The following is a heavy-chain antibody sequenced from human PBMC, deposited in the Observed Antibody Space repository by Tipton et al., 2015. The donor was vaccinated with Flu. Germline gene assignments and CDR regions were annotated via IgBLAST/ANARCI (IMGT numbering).Heavy chain of an antibody. CDR3: ARDPPGGGGSFRNWFDP. Sequence: GSLRLSCAASGFTFSSYWMSWVRQAPGKGLEWVANIKQDGSEKYYVDSVKGRFTISRDNAKNSLYLQMNSLRAEDTAVYYCARDPPGGGGSFRNWFDPWGQGTLVTVSS. V-gene: IGHV3-7*03. CDR1: GFTFSSYW. D-gene: IGHD2-15*01. CDR2: IKQDGSEK. J-gene: IGHJ5*02.